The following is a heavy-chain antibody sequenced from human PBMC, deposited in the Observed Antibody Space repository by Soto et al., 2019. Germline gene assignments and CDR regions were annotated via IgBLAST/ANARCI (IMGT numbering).Heavy chain of an antibody. CDR1: GYTFNTYG. V-gene: IGHV1-18*01. CDR2: ISAYNVYT. D-gene: IGHD3-9*01. Sequence: GASVKVSCKASGYTFNTYGISWVRQAPGQGLEWMGWISAYNVYTNYAQKFRGKVTMTTDTSTSTAYMELRSLRSDDTAVYYCARLRYYDTWFDPWGQGTQVTVSS. CDR3: ARLRYYDTWFDP. J-gene: IGHJ5*02.